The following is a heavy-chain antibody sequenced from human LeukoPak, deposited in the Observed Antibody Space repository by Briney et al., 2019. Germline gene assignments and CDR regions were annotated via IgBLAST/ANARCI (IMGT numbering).Heavy chain of an antibody. D-gene: IGHD1-26*01. Sequence: PGGSLRLFCAASGFTFSSYAMSWVRQAPGKGLEWVSAISGSGGSTYYADSVKGRFTISRDNSKNTLYLQMNNLRAEDTAVYYCAKVWSVGATIYYFDYWGQGTLVTVSS. CDR1: GFTFSSYA. V-gene: IGHV3-23*01. CDR2: ISGSGGST. CDR3: AKVWSVGATIYYFDY. J-gene: IGHJ4*02.